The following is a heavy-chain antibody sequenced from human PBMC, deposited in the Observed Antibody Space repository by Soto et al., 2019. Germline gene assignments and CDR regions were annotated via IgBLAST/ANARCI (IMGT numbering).Heavy chain of an antibody. Sequence: PSETLSLTCTVSGDSIGSGSYYWGWVRQPPEKGLEWVGSIYYSGTTYYKPALKSRVTISADTPKNQFSLKLNSVTAADTAIYYCARLHSSIPRGYFDHWGKGILVTVSS. D-gene: IGHD3-3*02. J-gene: IGHJ4*02. CDR1: GDSIGSGSYY. CDR2: IYYSGTT. V-gene: IGHV4-39*01. CDR3: ARLHSSIPRGYFDH.